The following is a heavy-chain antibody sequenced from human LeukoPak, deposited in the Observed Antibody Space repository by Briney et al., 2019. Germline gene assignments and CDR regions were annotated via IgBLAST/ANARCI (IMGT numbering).Heavy chain of an antibody. CDR2: MSPNSGNT. Sequence: ASVKVSCKASGYTFTSYDIYWLRQAPGQGPEWMGWMSPNSGNTGSAQRFQGRVTMTRDTSMSSAYMELSNLGPEDTAVYYCARGSFSRWTTQSYFDYWGQGTLVTVSP. CDR3: ARGSFSRWTTQSYFDY. D-gene: IGHD4-23*01. J-gene: IGHJ4*02. V-gene: IGHV1-8*01. CDR1: GYTFTSYD.